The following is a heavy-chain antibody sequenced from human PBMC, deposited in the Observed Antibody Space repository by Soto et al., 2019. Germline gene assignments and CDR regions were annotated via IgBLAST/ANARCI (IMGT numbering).Heavy chain of an antibody. Sequence: GESLKISCKGSGYSFAGYWITWVRQKPVKGLEWMGRIDPSDSQTYYSPSFRGHVTISVTKSITTVFLQWSSLRASDTAMYYCARQIYDSDTGPNFQYYFDSWGQGTPVTVSS. J-gene: IGHJ4*02. CDR2: IDPSDSQT. CDR1: GYSFAGYW. V-gene: IGHV5-10-1*01. D-gene: IGHD3-22*01. CDR3: ARQIYDSDTGPNFQYYFDS.